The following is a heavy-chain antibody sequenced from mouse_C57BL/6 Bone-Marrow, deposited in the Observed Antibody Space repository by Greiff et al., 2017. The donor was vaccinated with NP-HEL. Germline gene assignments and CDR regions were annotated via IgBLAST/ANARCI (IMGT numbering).Heavy chain of an antibody. CDR3: ARHEAYDCYFDY. V-gene: IGHV1-62-2*01. D-gene: IGHD1-1*01. Sequence: VQRVESGAELVKPGASVKLSCKASGYTFTEHTIHWVKQRSGQGLEWIGWFYPGSGSIKYNEKLKDKVTLTADKSSSTVYMELSRSTAEDSSDYFCARHEAYDCYFDYWGKGTTLTVSS. CDR2: FYPGSGSI. J-gene: IGHJ2*01. CDR1: GYTFTEHT.